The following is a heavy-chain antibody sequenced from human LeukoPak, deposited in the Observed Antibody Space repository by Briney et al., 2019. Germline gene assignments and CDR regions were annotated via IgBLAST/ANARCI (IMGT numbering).Heavy chain of an antibody. CDR2: IYYSGST. D-gene: IGHD6-19*01. V-gene: IGHV4-61*08. CDR3: ARADSGWDNWFDP. J-gene: IGHJ5*02. CDR1: GGSISSGGYY. Sequence: KPSETLSLTCTVSGGSISSGGYYWSWIRQHPGKGLEWIGYIYYSGSTNYNPSLKSRVTISVDTSKSQFSLKLTSVTAADTAVYYCARADSGWDNWFDPWGQGTLVTVSS.